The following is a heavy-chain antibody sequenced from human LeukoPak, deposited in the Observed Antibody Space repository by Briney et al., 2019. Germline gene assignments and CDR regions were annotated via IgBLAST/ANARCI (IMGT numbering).Heavy chain of an antibody. CDR1: GGSISSYY. Sequence: SETLSPTCTVSGGSISSYYWSWIRQPPGKGLEWIGYIYYSGSTNYNPSLKSRVTISVDTSKNQFSLKLSSVTAADTAVYYCARRPAVAGPYYFDYWGQGTLVTVSS. V-gene: IGHV4-59*08. CDR3: ARRPAVAGPYYFDY. D-gene: IGHD6-19*01. CDR2: IYYSGST. J-gene: IGHJ4*02.